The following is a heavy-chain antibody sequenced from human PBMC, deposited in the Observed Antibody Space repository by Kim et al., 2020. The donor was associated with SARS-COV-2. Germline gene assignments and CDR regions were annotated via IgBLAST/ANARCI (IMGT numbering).Heavy chain of an antibody. CDR3: ARGSKVATIFNYYYYMDV. CDR2: MNPNSGNT. D-gene: IGHD5-12*01. V-gene: IGHV1-8*01. CDR1: GYTFTSYD. Sequence: ASVKVSCKASGYTFTSYDINWVRQATGQGLEWMGWMNPNSGNTGYAQKFQGRVTMTRNTSIRTAYMELSSLRSEDTAVYYCARGSKVATIFNYYYYMDVWGKGTTFTVSS. J-gene: IGHJ6*03.